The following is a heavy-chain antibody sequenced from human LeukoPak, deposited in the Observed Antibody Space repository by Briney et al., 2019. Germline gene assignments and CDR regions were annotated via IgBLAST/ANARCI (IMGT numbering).Heavy chain of an antibody. Sequence: PSETLSLTCIVSGYSISSGYYWGWIRQPPGKGLEWIGSIYHSGSTNYNPSLKSRVTISVDTSKNQFSLKLSSVTAADTAVYYCARLGMGYYYGSGSYFHWGQGTLVTVSS. CDR3: ARLGMGYYYGSGSYFH. D-gene: IGHD3-10*01. J-gene: IGHJ4*02. CDR2: IYHSGST. V-gene: IGHV4-38-2*02. CDR1: GYSISSGYY.